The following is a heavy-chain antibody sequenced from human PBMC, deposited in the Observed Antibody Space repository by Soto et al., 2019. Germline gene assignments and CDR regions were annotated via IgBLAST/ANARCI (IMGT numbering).Heavy chain of an antibody. CDR3: ARESEDLTSNFDY. CDR1: GFTFTRYS. V-gene: IGHV3-21*01. CDR2: ISSTTNYI. Sequence: EVQLVECGGGLVKPGRSLRLSCAASGFTFTRYSMNWVRQAPGKGLEWVSSISSTTNYIYYADSMKGRFTVSRDNAKNSVYLDMNSLSAEDTAVYYCARESEDLTSNFDYWGQGTLVTVSS. J-gene: IGHJ4*02.